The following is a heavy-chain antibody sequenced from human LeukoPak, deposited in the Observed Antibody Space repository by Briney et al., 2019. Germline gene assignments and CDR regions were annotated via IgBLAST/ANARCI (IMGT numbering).Heavy chain of an antibody. J-gene: IGHJ6*03. V-gene: IGHV3-30-3*01. CDR1: GFTFSSYA. D-gene: IGHD5-12*01. CDR2: ISYDGSNK. CDR3: ARDLLWIQWMDDYYMDV. Sequence: PGGSLRLSCTASGFTFSSYAMHWVRQAPGKGLEWVAVISYDGSNKYYADSVKGRFTISRDNSKNTLYLQMNSLRAEDTAVYYCARDLLWIQWMDDYYMDVWGKGTTVTVSS.